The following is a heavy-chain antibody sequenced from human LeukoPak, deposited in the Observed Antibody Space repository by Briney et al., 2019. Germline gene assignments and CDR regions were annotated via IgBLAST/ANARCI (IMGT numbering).Heavy chain of an antibody. CDR1: GGSISSSSYY. D-gene: IGHD3-22*01. CDR2: IYYSGST. V-gene: IGHV4-39*07. CDR3: ATLVNYYDSSGYYWGGDY. J-gene: IGHJ4*02. Sequence: SETLSLTCTVSGGSISSSSYYWGWIRQPPRKGLEWIGSIYYSGSTYYNPSLKSRVTISVDTSKNQFSLKLSSVTAADTAAYYCATLVNYYDSSGYYWGGDYWGQGTLVTVSS.